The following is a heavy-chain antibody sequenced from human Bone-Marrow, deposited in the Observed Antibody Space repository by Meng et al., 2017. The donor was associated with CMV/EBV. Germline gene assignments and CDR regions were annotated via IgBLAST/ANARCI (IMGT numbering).Heavy chain of an antibody. V-gene: IGHV3-23*01. Sequence: GESLKISCAASGFTFSGSAMSWVRQAPGKGLEWVSTISGGGGSTYSADSVKGRFTISRDRSKNTVYLQMNTLRAEDTAIYYCAKDRSSSFSYFDYWGQGTLVTVSS. CDR2: ISGGGGST. CDR3: AKDRSSSFSYFDY. CDR1: GFTFSGSA. J-gene: IGHJ4*02. D-gene: IGHD6-13*01.